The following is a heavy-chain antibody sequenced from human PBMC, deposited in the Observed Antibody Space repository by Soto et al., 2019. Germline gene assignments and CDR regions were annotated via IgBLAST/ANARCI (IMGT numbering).Heavy chain of an antibody. Sequence: QVQLQESGPGLVKPSQTLSLTCTVSGGSISSGGYYWSWIRQHPGKGLEWIGYIYYSGSTYYNPSLKGRVTISVDTSKHQFSLKLSSVTAADTAVYHCARDLQVTPDPKRGDTHNWYFDLWGRGTLVTVSS. J-gene: IGHJ2*01. CDR2: IYYSGST. V-gene: IGHV4-31*03. CDR1: GGSISSGGYY. CDR3: ARDLQVTPDPKRGDTHNWYFDL. D-gene: IGHD4-4*01.